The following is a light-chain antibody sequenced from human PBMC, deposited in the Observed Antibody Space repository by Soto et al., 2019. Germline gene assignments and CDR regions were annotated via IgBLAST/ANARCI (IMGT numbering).Light chain of an antibody. CDR2: GAY. CDR3: QHDDTSPRLT. Sequence: EIVLTQSPGTLSLSPGERATLSCRASQSVSSHYLTWYQQKPGQAPRLLMYGAYYRAAGIPDRFSGSGSGTDFTLTITRLEPEDFAVYYCQHDDTSPRLTFGGGTKLEI. V-gene: IGKV3-20*01. CDR1: QSVSSHY. J-gene: IGKJ4*01.